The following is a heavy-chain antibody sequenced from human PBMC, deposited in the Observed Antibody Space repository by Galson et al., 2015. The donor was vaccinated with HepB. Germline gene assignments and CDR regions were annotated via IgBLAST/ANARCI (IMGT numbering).Heavy chain of an antibody. J-gene: IGHJ4*02. CDR2: ISYDGSNK. V-gene: IGHV3-30*09. CDR3: AKDEEGDDYVWGSYRDLQIDY. Sequence: SLRLSCAASGFTFSSYSMHWVRQAPGKGLEWVAVISYDGSNKYYADSVKGRFAISRDNSKNTLYLQMNSLRAEDTAVYYCAKDEEGDDYVWGSYRDLQIDYWGQGTLVTVSS. CDR1: GFTFSSYS. D-gene: IGHD3-16*02.